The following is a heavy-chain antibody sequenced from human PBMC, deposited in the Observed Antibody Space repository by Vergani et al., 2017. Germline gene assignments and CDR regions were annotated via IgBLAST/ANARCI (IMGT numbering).Heavy chain of an antibody. Sequence: EVQLVESGGGLVKPGGSLRLSCAASGFTFSSYSMNWVRQAPGKGLEWVSSISSSSSYIDYADSVKGRFTISRDNAKNSLYLQMNSLRAEDTAVYYCAKVWYDFWSGVIPPDYWGQGTLVTVSS. V-gene: IGHV3-21*04. CDR1: GFTFSSYS. CDR3: AKVWYDFWSGVIPPDY. J-gene: IGHJ4*02. CDR2: ISSSSSYI. D-gene: IGHD3-3*01.